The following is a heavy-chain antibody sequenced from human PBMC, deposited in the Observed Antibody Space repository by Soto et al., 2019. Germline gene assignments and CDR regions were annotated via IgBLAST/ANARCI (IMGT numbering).Heavy chain of an antibody. CDR3: AKDLRTYYYDSSGYLPGDY. CDR2: ISGSGGST. J-gene: IGHJ4*02. V-gene: IGHV3-23*01. Sequence: PGGSLRLSCAASGFTFSSYAMSWVRQAPGKGLEWVSAISGSGGSTYYADSVKGRFTISRDNSKNTLYLQMNSLRAEDTAVYYCAKDLRTYYYDSSGYLPGDYWGQGTLVTVSS. D-gene: IGHD3-22*01. CDR1: GFTFSSYA.